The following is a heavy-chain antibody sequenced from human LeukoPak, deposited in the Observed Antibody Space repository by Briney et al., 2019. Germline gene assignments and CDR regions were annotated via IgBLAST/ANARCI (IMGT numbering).Heavy chain of an antibody. CDR3: ASLTYSGSYSGGRAGWASFDY. J-gene: IGHJ4*02. CDR2: ICYSGST. CDR1: GGSISSYY. Sequence: SETLSLTCTVSGGSISSYYWSWIRQPPGKGLEWIGYICYSGSTNYNPSLKSRVTISVDTSKNQFSLKLSSVTAADTAVYYCASLTYSGSYSGGRAGWASFDYWGQGTLVTVSS. V-gene: IGHV4-59*08. D-gene: IGHD1-26*01.